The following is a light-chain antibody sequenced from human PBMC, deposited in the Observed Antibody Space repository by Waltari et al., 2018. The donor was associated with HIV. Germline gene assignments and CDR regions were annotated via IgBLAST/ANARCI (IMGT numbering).Light chain of an antibody. CDR2: DVN. CDR1: SSDVGGYNY. V-gene: IGLV2-23*02. Sequence: QSALTQPASVSGSPGQSITISCTGTSSDVGGYNYVSWYQQHPCKAPQLMIYDVNKRPSGISIRFSGSKSGNTASLTISGLQAEDEADYYCCSYAGSSTLGFGGGTKLTVL. J-gene: IGLJ2*01. CDR3: CSYAGSSTLG.